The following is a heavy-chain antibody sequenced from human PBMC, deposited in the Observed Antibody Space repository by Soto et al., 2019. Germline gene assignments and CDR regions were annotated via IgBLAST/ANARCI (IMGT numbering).Heavy chain of an antibody. CDR1: GYTFTTYY. Sequence: QVQLVHSGAEVKKPGASVKISCKASGYTFTTYYIHWVRQAPGQGLEYMGIINPSSGGTVYAQKFQGRVTLTRDTSTSTVYMELSSLTSEYNAMYYCAREHPSIFFLYFWGQGTLVTVSS. CDR3: AREHPSIFFLYF. J-gene: IGHJ4*02. CDR2: INPSSGGT. D-gene: IGHD2-21*01. V-gene: IGHV1-46*01.